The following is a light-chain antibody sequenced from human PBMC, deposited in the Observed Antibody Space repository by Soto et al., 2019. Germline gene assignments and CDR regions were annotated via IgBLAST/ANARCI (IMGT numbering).Light chain of an antibody. CDR3: HQYGSSLGT. CDR2: DAV. J-gene: IGKJ2*01. CDR1: QSVTGTN. Sequence: EIVLTQSPVTLSLSPGEGATLSCMASQSVTGTNLAWYQQRAGQAPRLLIYDAVRRATGIPDRFSGSGSGTDFTLTISRLEPEDFAVYFCHQYGSSLGTFGQGTKVDIK. V-gene: IGKV3-20*01.